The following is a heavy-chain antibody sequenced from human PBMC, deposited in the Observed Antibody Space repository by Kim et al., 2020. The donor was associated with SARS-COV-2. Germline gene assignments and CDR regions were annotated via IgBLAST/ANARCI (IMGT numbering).Heavy chain of an antibody. CDR3: AKAGPGIYYLGDWYFDY. V-gene: IGHV3-23*01. Sequence: GGSLRLSCAASGFTFSSYAMSWVRQAPGKGLEWVSAISGSGGSTYYADSVKGRFTISRDNSKNTLYLQMNSLRAEDTAVYYCAKAGPGIYYLGDWYFDYWGQGTMVTVSS. CDR2: ISGSGGST. D-gene: IGHD3-10*01. J-gene: IGHJ4*02. CDR1: GFTFSSYA.